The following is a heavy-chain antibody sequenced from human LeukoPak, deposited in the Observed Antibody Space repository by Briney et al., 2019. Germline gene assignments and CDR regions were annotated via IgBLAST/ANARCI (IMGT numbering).Heavy chain of an antibody. D-gene: IGHD3-10*01. V-gene: IGHV1-2*06. Sequence: ASVKVSCKASGYTFTGYYMHWVRQAPGQGLEWMGRINPNSGGTNYAQKFQGRVTMTRDTSISTAYMELSRLGSDDTAVYYCARIGLWFGELWPFDYWGQGTLVTVSS. J-gene: IGHJ4*02. CDR1: GYTFTGYY. CDR3: ARIGLWFGELWPFDY. CDR2: INPNSGGT.